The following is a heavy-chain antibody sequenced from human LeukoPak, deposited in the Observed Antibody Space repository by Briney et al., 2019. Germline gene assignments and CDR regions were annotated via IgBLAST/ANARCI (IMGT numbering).Heavy chain of an antibody. CDR3: ATDKRIAVAGTNYYYGMDV. D-gene: IGHD6-19*01. Sequence: ASVKVSCKVSGYTLTELSMHWVRQAPGKGLEWMGGFDPEDGETIYAQKFQGRVTMTEDTSTDTAYMELSSLRSEDTAVYYCATDKRIAVAGTNYYYGMDVWGQGTTVTVPS. J-gene: IGHJ6*02. CDR1: GYTLTELS. CDR2: FDPEDGET. V-gene: IGHV1-24*01.